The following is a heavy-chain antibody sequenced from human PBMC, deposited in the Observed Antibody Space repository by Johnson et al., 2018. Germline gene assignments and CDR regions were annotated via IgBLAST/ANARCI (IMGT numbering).Heavy chain of an antibody. V-gene: IGHV3-30*03. CDR3: GGTTEEVRDYYYMDV. Sequence: QVQLVQSGGGVVQPGRSLRLSCAASGFTFSSYGMHWVRQAPGKGLEWVSVISYDGSNKYYADSVKGRFTISRDNSKNTLYLQMNSLRAEDTAVYDCGGTTEEVRDYYYMDVWGKGTTVTVAS. CDR2: ISYDGSNK. D-gene: IGHD1-7*01. CDR1: GFTFSSYG. J-gene: IGHJ6*03.